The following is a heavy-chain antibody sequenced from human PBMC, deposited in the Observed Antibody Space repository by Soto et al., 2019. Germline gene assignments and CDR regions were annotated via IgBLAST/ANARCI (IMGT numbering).Heavy chain of an antibody. Sequence: QVQLVQSGAEVKKPGSSVKVSCNASGGTFSSYAISWVRQAPGQGLEWMGGIIPIFGTANYAQKFQGRVTITADESTSTDYIELSSLRSEDTAVYCGARRIVGATNCSDGMDVWGQGTTVTVSS. J-gene: IGHJ6*02. CDR3: ARRIVGATNCSDGMDV. CDR2: IIPIFGTA. V-gene: IGHV1-69*01. CDR1: GGTFSSYA. D-gene: IGHD1-26*01.